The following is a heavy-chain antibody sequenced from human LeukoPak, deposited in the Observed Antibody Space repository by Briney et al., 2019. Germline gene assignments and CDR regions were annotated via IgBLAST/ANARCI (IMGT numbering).Heavy chain of an antibody. Sequence: GGSLRLSCAASGFTFSSYGMHWVRQAPGKGLEWVAVISYDGSNKHYADSVKGRFTISRDNSKNTLYLQMNSLRAEDTAVYYCAKEGYGDYYFDYWGQGTLVTVSS. V-gene: IGHV3-30*18. D-gene: IGHD4-17*01. CDR3: AKEGYGDYYFDY. J-gene: IGHJ4*02. CDR1: GFTFSSYG. CDR2: ISYDGSNK.